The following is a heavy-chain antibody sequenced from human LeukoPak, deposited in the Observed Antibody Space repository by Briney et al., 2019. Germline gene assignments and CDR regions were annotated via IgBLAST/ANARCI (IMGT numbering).Heavy chain of an antibody. CDR1: GGSISSSSYY. CDR2: IYYSGTT. V-gene: IGHV4-39*03. CDR3: PYY. J-gene: IGHJ4*02. Sequence: SETLSLTCAVSGGSISSSSYYWGWIRQPPGKGLEWIGSIYYSGTTYYNPSLKSRVTISLDTSKNQFSLRLSSVAAADTAVWELPYYWGPGTLVTVSS. D-gene: IGHD1-26*01.